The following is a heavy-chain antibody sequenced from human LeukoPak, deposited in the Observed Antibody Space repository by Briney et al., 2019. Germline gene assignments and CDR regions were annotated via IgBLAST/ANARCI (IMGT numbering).Heavy chain of an antibody. CDR1: GFTFSSYA. Sequence: GGSLRLSCAASGFTFSSYAMSWVRQAPGKGLEWVSAISGSGGSTYYADSVKGRFAISRDNSKNTLYLQMNSLRAEDTAVYYCAKDRTVGASYWYFDLWGRGTLVTVSS. CDR2: ISGSGGST. D-gene: IGHD1-26*01. CDR3: AKDRTVGASYWYFDL. J-gene: IGHJ2*01. V-gene: IGHV3-23*01.